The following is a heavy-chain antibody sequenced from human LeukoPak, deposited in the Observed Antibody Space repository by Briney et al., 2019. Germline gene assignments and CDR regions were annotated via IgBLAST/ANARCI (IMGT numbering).Heavy chain of an antibody. Sequence: SETLSLTCTVSGGSVTNYYWSWIWQPPGKGLEWIGYAYYSGSTNYNPSLKSRVIISVDTAKNQFSLNLTSATAGDTARYYCARVGCTSTSCPRKNAFDIWGQGTMVSVSS. CDR2: AYYSGST. CDR3: ARVGCTSTSCPRKNAFDI. J-gene: IGHJ3*02. D-gene: IGHD2-2*01. V-gene: IGHV4-59*02. CDR1: GGSVTNYY.